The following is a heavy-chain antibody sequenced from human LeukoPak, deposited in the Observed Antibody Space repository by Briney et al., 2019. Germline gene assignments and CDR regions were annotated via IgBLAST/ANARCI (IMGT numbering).Heavy chain of an antibody. Sequence: SETLSLTCTVSGGSISSGGYYWSWIRQPPGKGLEWIGYIYHSGSTYYNPSLKSRVTISVDRSKNQFSLKLSSVTAADTAVYYCARDGKRKDYYDSSGYYAGGFDYWGQGTLVTVSS. CDR1: GGSISSGGYY. J-gene: IGHJ4*02. CDR2: IYHSGST. D-gene: IGHD3-22*01. CDR3: ARDGKRKDYYDSSGYYAGGFDY. V-gene: IGHV4-30-2*01.